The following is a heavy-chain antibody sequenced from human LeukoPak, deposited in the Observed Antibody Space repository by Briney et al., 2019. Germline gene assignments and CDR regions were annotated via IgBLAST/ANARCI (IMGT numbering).Heavy chain of an antibody. Sequence: SETLSLTCTVSGGSISSSSYYWGWIRQPPGKGLEWIGSIYYSGSTYYNPSLKSRVTISVDRSKNQFSLKLSSVTAADTAVYYCARDLAGEVFGDYYYYMDVWGKGTTVTVSS. CDR1: GGSISSSSYY. D-gene: IGHD3-10*01. CDR3: ARDLAGEVFGDYYYYMDV. J-gene: IGHJ6*03. V-gene: IGHV4-39*07. CDR2: IYYSGST.